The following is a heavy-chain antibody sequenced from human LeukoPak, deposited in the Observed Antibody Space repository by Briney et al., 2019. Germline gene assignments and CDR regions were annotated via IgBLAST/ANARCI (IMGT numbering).Heavy chain of an antibody. V-gene: IGHV4-31*03. CDR3: ARGGNRFGGFYFDY. J-gene: IGHJ4*02. CDR1: ADSISSGGHY. D-gene: IGHD3-10*01. CDR2: MRHSGST. Sequence: PSQTLSLTCTVSADSISSGGHYWSWIRQHPGKGLESIGFMRHSGSTSHNPSLKGRVAISVDASKKQFSLRLSSVTAADTAVYYCARGGNRFGGFYFDYWGQGSLVTVSS.